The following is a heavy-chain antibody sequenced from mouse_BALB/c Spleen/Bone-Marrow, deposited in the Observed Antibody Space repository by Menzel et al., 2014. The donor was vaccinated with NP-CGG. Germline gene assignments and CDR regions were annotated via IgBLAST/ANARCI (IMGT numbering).Heavy chain of an antibody. V-gene: IGHV1-4*01. CDR3: ARWANWDGFAY. D-gene: IGHD4-1*02. CDR2: INPSSGYT. J-gene: IGHJ3*01. CDR1: GYTFTSCT. Sequence: VQLQQSGAELARPGASVKMSCKASGYTFTSCTMHWVKQRPGQGLEWIGYINPSSGYTNYNQKFKDEATLTADKSSSTAYMQLSSLTSEDSAVYYCARWANWDGFAYWGQGTLVTVSA.